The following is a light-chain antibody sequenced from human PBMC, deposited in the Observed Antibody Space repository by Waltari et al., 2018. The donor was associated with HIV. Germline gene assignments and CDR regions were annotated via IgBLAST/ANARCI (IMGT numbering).Light chain of an antibody. CDR1: QGISNY. CDR2: DAT. J-gene: IGKJ4*01. Sequence: IQMTQSPYSLSASVGDRVTITCPASQGISNYLNWYQQKPGKAPKLLIYDATLLYTGVPSRFSGSGSGTYFTLTISRLQPEDIATYYCQKYDDPALTFGGGTKVQI. V-gene: IGKV1-33*01. CDR3: QKYDDPALT.